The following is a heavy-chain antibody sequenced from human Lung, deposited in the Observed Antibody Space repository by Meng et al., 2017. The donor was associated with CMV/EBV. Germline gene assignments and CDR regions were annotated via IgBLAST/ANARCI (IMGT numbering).Heavy chain of an antibody. J-gene: IGHJ3*01. Sequence: SVXVSXXASRGTLTNFAINWVRHAPGQGLQWLGGIIPTFRTPHYAQKFQGRVAITTDEPMTTVYMELSSLKFDDTAVYYCAGGPFRPEAFHVWGQGTVVTVSS. CDR2: IIPTFRTP. CDR3: AGGPFRPEAFHV. D-gene: IGHD1-14*01. CDR1: RGTLTNFA. V-gene: IGHV1-69*05.